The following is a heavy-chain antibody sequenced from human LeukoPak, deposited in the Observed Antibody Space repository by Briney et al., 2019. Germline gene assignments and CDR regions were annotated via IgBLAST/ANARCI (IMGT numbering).Heavy chain of an antibody. CDR1: GFTFSSSW. CDR3: ASHGYYGSGSYCQH. J-gene: IGHJ4*02. Sequence: GGSLRLSCAASGFTFSSSWRHWLRQAPGKGLVWVSRISSDGSSTSYADSVKGRFTICRDNAKSMLYLQMISLRAEDAALYFCASHGYYGSGSYCQHWGQGTLVSVS. CDR2: ISSDGSST. V-gene: IGHV3-74*01. D-gene: IGHD3-10*01.